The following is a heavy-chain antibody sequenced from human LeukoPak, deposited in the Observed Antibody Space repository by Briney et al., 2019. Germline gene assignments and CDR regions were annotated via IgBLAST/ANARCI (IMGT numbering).Heavy chain of an antibody. J-gene: IGHJ4*02. CDR2: IKQDGSEK. V-gene: IGHV3-7*01. CDR1: GFTFSSYW. D-gene: IGHD5-12*01. Sequence: GGSLRLSCAASGFTFSSYWMSWVRQAPGKGLEWVANIKQDGSEKYYVDSVKGRFTISRDNAKNSLYLQMNSLRAEETAVYYCARDQLSGYDYRPYYFDYWGQGTLVTVSS. CDR3: ARDQLSGYDYRPYYFDY.